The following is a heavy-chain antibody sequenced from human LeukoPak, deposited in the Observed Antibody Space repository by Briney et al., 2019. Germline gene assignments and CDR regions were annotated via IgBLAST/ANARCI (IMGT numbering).Heavy chain of an antibody. V-gene: IGHV4-30-2*01. J-gene: IGHJ3*02. D-gene: IGHD6-13*01. CDR2: IYHSVST. CDR3: ARDRGTAAGDAFDI. CDR1: GGSISSGGYY. Sequence: KPSETLSLTCTVSGGSISSGGYYWSWIRQPPGTGLEWIGYIYHSVSTYYNPSLKSRVTISVDKPKNQFSLKLSSVTAADTAVYYCARDRGTAAGDAFDIWGQGTMVTVSS.